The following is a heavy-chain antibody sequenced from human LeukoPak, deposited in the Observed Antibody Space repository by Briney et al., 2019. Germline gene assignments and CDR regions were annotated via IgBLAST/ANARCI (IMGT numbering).Heavy chain of an antibody. Sequence: GGSLRLSCAASGFTFSSYWMSWVRQAPGKGLEWVANIKQDGSEKYYVDSVKGRFTISRDNAKNSLYLQMNNLRAEDTAVYYCARVQGWGRSVRYFDYWGQGTLVTVSS. CDR3: ARVQGWGRSVRYFDY. CDR1: GFTFSSYW. V-gene: IGHV3-7*03. J-gene: IGHJ4*02. D-gene: IGHD3-16*01. CDR2: IKQDGSEK.